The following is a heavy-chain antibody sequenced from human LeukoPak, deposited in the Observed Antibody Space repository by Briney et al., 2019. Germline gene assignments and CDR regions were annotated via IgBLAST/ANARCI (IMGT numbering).Heavy chain of an antibody. J-gene: IGHJ4*02. CDR3: AKDSLRSGYPSQFDY. V-gene: IGHV3-23*01. Sequence: GGSLRLSCAASGFTFRSYAMNWVRQAPGKGLEWVASISGSGNNAFYADSVKGRFTISRDNSKNTLDLRMSSLRAEDTAVYYCAKDSLRSGYPSQFDYWGQGALVTVSS. CDR2: ISGSGNNA. D-gene: IGHD3-22*01. CDR1: GFTFRSYA.